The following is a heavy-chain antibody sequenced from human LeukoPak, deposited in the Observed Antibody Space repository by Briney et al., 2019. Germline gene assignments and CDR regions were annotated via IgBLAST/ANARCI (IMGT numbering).Heavy chain of an antibody. CDR1: GFTFSSYA. CDR2: ISGSGGST. CDR3: ARSGDIVVVPAAIPNWFDP. D-gene: IGHD2-2*01. J-gene: IGHJ5*02. V-gene: IGHV3-23*01. Sequence: GGSLRLSCAASGFTFSSYAMSWVRQAPGKGLEWVSAISGSGGSTYYADSVKGRFTISRDNAKNSLYLQMNSLRAEDTAVYYCARSGDIVVVPAAIPNWFDPWGQGTLVTVSS.